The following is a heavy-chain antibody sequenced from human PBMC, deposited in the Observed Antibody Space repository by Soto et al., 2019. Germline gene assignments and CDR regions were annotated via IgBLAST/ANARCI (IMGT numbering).Heavy chain of an antibody. J-gene: IGHJ4*02. CDR1: GFTFSSYA. V-gene: IGHV3-30-3*01. D-gene: IGHD3-10*01. CDR2: ISYDGSNK. Sequence: PGGSLRLSCAASGFTFSSYAMHWVRQAPGKGLEWVAVISYDGSNKYYADSVKGRFTISRDNSKNTLYLQMNSLRAEDTAVYYCARNEFGELFRIFDYWGQGTLVTVSS. CDR3: ARNEFGELFRIFDY.